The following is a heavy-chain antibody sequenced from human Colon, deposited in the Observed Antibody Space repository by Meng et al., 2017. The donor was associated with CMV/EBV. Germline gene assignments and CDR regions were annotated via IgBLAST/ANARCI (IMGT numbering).Heavy chain of an antibody. CDR3: AREDGSIGFTPAGQ. J-gene: IGHJ1*01. CDR2: ISQSGSS. CDR1: GGPLRRTNG. D-gene: IGHD1-26*01. V-gene: IGHV4-4*02. Sequence: QVHPQGAGTYLGTPSGTPLLPWPCPGGPLRRTNGWIWMRPAPGKGLEWIGEISQSGSSNNNPSLTRRVTMSLDKSKNHFFLNLSSVSAADTAVYYCAREDGSIGFTPAGQWGQGTLVTVSS.